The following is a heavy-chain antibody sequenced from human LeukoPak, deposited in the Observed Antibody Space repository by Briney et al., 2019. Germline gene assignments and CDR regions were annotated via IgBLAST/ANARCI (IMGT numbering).Heavy chain of an antibody. V-gene: IGHV4-39*01. J-gene: IGHJ4*02. CDR3: ASDGSGSSPIDY. CDR2: IYYSGST. CDR1: GGSISSSSYY. D-gene: IGHD3-10*01. Sequence: SETLSLTCTVSGGSISSSSYYWGWIRQPPGKGPEWIGSIYYSGSTYYNPSLKSRVTISVDTSKNQFSLKLSSVTAADTAVYYCASDGSGSSPIDYWGQGTLVTVSS.